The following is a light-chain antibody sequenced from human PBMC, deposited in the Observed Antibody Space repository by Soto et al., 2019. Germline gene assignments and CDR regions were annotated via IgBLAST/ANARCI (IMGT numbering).Light chain of an antibody. CDR2: DVR. V-gene: IGLV2-14*03. CDR3: SSYTSSSTLEV. J-gene: IGLJ1*01. Sequence: QSALTQPASVSGSPGQSITISCTGTSSDVGGYDYVSWYQQHPGKAPKLMIYDVRSRPAGVSNRFSGSKSGNTASLTISGLQAEDEADYYCSSYTSSSTLEVFGTGTKVTV. CDR1: SSDVGGYDY.